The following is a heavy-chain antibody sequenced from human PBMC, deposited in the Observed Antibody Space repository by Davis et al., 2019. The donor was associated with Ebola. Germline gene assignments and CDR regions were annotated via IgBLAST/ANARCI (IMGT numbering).Heavy chain of an antibody. CDR2: IFYSGST. V-gene: IGHV4-39*01. J-gene: IGHJ4*02. Sequence: SETLSLTCTVSGGSISSNSYYWVWIRQPPGKGLEWIGNIFYSGSTHYNPSLKSRGTISVDTSKNQFSLKLTSVTAADTAVYYCARAFIAATVDFWGQGTLVTVSS. CDR3: ARAFIAATVDF. CDR1: GGSISSNSYY. D-gene: IGHD6-13*01.